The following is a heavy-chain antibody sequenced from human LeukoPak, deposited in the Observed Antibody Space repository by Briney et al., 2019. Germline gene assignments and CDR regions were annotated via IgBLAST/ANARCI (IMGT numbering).Heavy chain of an antibody. CDR1: GYTFTSYG. CDR3: ARSVVVVAATGGDGSGRD. V-gene: IGHV1-18*01. D-gene: IGHD2-15*01. J-gene: IGHJ4*02. CDR2: ISACNGNT. Sequence: ASVKVSCKASGYTFTSYGISWVRQAPGQGLEWMGWISACNGNTNYAQKLQGRVTMTTDTSTSTAYMELRSLRSDDTAVYYCARSVVVVAATGGDGSGRDWGQGTLVTVPS.